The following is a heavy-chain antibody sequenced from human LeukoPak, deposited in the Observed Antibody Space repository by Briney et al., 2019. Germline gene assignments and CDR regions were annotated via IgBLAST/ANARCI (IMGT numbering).Heavy chain of an antibody. Sequence: GGSLRLSCVASDFTFTNSWMSWVHQAPGKGLEWVADIKPDGSDTGYVDSVKGRLTISRDNAKNSLYLQMDSLRVEDTAVYYCVRGTRLADRWGQGTLVTVSS. V-gene: IGHV3-7*01. CDR1: DFTFTNSW. D-gene: IGHD1-7*01. J-gene: IGHJ5*02. CDR2: IKPDGSDT. CDR3: VRGTRLADR.